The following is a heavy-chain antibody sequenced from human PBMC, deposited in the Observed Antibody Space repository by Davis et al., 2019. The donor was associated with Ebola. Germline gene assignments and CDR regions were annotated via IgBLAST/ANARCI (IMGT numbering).Heavy chain of an antibody. V-gene: IGHV3-48*01. J-gene: IGHJ3*02. CDR1: GFTFSSYS. D-gene: IGHD1-14*01. CDR2: ISGSGGST. Sequence: GESLKISCAASGFTFSSYSMNWVRQAPGKGLEWVSAISGSGGSTYYADSVKGRFTTSRDNAKYSLFLQMNSLRAEDTAIYYCARDIATGAFDIWGQGTMVTVSS. CDR3: ARDIATGAFDI.